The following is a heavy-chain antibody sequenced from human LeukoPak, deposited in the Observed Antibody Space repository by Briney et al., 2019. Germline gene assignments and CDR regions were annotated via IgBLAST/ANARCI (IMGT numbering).Heavy chain of an antibody. V-gene: IGHV3-53*01. D-gene: IGHD6-13*01. CDR1: GFTVSSY. Sequence: GGSLRLSCAASGFTVSSYMSWVRQAPGKGLEWVSVIYDGGNTNYADSVKGRFTISRDNAKNTLYLQMNSLRDEDTAVYYCARGALYESSSSDYWGQGTLVTVSS. J-gene: IGHJ4*02. CDR2: IYDGGNT. CDR3: ARGALYESSSSDY.